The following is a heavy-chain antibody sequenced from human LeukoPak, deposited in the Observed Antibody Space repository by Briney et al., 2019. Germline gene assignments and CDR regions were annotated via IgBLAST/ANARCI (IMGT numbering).Heavy chain of an antibody. J-gene: IGHJ4*02. CDR1: GFTFSSSA. V-gene: IGHV3-23*01. CDR3: ARVGSSSSLGFDY. D-gene: IGHD6-6*01. CDR2: ISNNGGYT. Sequence: SGGSLRLSCAASGFTFSSSAMSWVRQAPGKGLEWVSAISNNGGYTYYADSVQGRFTISRDNSKSTLCLQMNSLRAEDTAVYYCARVGSSSSLGFDYWGQGTLVTVSS.